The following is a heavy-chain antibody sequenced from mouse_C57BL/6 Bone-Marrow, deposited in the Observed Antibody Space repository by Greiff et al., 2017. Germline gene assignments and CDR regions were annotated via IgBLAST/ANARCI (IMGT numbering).Heavy chain of an antibody. CDR2: IYPGSGST. V-gene: IGHV1-55*01. Sequence: QVQLQQSGAELVKPGASVKMSCKASGYTFTSYWITWVKQRPGQGLEWIGDIYPGSGSTNYNEKFKSKATLTVDTSSSTAYMQLSSLTSEDSAVYYCARDGLRNYYAMDYWGQGTSVTVSS. CDR1: GYTFTSYW. J-gene: IGHJ4*01. D-gene: IGHD2-4*01. CDR3: ARDGLRNYYAMDY.